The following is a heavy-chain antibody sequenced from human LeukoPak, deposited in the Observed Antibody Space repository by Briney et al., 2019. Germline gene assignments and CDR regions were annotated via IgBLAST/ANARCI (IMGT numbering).Heavy chain of an antibody. J-gene: IGHJ3*02. CDR2: IKSKTDGGTT. V-gene: IGHV3-15*01. CDR1: GFTFSNAW. CDR3: TTDNYDFWRGYIEMGGAFDI. D-gene: IGHD3-3*01. Sequence: GGSLRLSCAASGFTFSNAWMSWVRQAPGKGLEWVGRIKSKTDGGTTDYAAPVKGRFTISRDDSKNTLYLQMNSLKTEDTAVYYCTTDNYDFWRGYIEMGGAFDIWGQGTMVTVSS.